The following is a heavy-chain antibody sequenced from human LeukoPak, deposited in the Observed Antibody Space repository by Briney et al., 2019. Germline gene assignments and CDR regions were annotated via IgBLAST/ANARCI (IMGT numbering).Heavy chain of an antibody. Sequence: QSGGSLRLSCAASGFTFSSYAMSWVRQAPGKGLEWVSAISGSGGSTYYADSVKGRFTISRDNSKNTLYLQMNSLRAEDTAVYYCAKVSVAGSVVDYFDYWGQGTLVTVSS. CDR2: ISGSGGST. J-gene: IGHJ4*02. V-gene: IGHV3-23*01. CDR3: AKVSVAGSVVDYFDY. D-gene: IGHD6-19*01. CDR1: GFTFSSYA.